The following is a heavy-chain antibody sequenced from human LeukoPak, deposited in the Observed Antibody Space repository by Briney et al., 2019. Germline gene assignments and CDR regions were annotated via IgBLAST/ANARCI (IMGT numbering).Heavy chain of an antibody. Sequence: GGSLRLSCAASGFTFSSYGMIWVRQAPGKGLEWVSGISGSGGSTYLADSVKGRFTISRDNSKNTLYLQMNSLRADDTAVYYCAKDRPTVYSSSWLHFLDSWGQGSLVTVSS. CDR3: AKDRPTVYSSSWLHFLDS. V-gene: IGHV3-23*01. J-gene: IGHJ4*02. CDR2: ISGSGGST. D-gene: IGHD6-13*01. CDR1: GFTFSSYG.